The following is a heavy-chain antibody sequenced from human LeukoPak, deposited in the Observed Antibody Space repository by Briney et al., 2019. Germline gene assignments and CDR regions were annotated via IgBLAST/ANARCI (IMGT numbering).Heavy chain of an antibody. CDR2: IYYSGST. CDR3: ARAYGDYVHYFDY. CDR1: GGSISSYY. J-gene: IGHJ4*02. Sequence: SETLSLTCTVSGGSISSYYWSWIQQPPGKGLEWIGYIYYSGSTNYNPSLKSRVTISVDTSKNQFSLKLSSVTAADTAVYYCARAYGDYVHYFDYWGQGTLVTVSS. D-gene: IGHD4-17*01. V-gene: IGHV4-59*01.